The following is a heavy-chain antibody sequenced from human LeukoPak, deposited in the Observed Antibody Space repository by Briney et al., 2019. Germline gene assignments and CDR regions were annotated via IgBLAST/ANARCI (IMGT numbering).Heavy chain of an antibody. CDR2: IYPGDCDT. V-gene: IGHV5-51*01. J-gene: IGHJ3*02. CDR1: SDSITSYW. Sequence: EGLMSPSCAASDSITSYWNGWVRHMAAEDLLGRGIIYPGDCDTRYSPSFRGQVTISADKSIRTAYLQWSSLKASDTAMYYCARTNYDYVWGSYRLAPNDAFDIWGQGAMVTVSS. CDR3: ARTNYDYVWGSYRLAPNDAFDI. D-gene: IGHD3-16*02.